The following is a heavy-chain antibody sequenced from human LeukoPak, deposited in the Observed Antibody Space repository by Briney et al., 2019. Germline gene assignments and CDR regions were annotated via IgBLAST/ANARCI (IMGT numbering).Heavy chain of an antibody. J-gene: IGHJ4*02. CDR1: GGSISSRSYY. CDR3: ARCGDACHSFDY. D-gene: IGHD2-21*01. Sequence: PSGTLSPTCTVSGGSISSRSYYWGWIRQPPGKGLEWIGRIYYSGSTYYNPSLKSRVTISVDTSKNQFSLKLSSVTAADTAVYYCARCGDACHSFDYWGQGTLVTVSS. V-gene: IGHV4-39*01. CDR2: IYYSGST.